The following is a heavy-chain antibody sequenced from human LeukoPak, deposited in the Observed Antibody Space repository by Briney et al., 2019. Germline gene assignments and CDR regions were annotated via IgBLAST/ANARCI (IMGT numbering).Heavy chain of an antibody. CDR3: ARGIDTAMVTWGKDYYDSSGYHYFDY. CDR2: IYYSGSI. V-gene: IGHV4-61*01. CDR1: GGSFSSGSYY. D-gene: IGHD3-22*01. J-gene: IGHJ4*02. Sequence: SETLSLTCTVPGGSFSSGSYYWSWIRQPPGKGLEWIGYIYYSGSINYNPSLKSRVTISVDTSKNQFSLKLSSVTAADTAVYYCARGIDTAMVTWGKDYYDSSGYHYFDYWGQGTLVTVSS.